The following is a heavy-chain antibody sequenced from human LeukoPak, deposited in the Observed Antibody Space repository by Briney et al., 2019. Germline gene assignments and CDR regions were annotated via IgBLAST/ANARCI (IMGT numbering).Heavy chain of an antibody. Sequence: GGSLRLSCAASGFTFSSYWMHWVRQAPGKGLVWVSRIDSDGITATYADSVKGRFTISRDNAKDTLYLQMNSLRAEDTAVYYCARDYYYINYSLDYWGQGTLVTVSS. CDR3: ARDYYYINYSLDY. V-gene: IGHV3-74*01. J-gene: IGHJ4*02. D-gene: IGHD4-11*01. CDR2: IDSDGITA. CDR1: GFTFSSYW.